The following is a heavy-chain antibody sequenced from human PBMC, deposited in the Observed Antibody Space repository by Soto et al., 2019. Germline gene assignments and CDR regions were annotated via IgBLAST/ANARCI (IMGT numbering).Heavy chain of an antibody. Sequence: QVQLVQSGAEVKKPGSSVKVSCKASGGTFGNYGISWVRQAPGQGLEWMGGILPRLGLTKSAQRFQGRVTVTADESTNTAYMELSSLRSEDSAVFYCARDRYYDDTGLYYESADWGQGTLVTVSS. CDR1: GGTFGNYG. CDR2: ILPRLGLT. CDR3: ARDRYYDDTGLYYESAD. D-gene: IGHD3-22*01. J-gene: IGHJ4*02. V-gene: IGHV1-69*01.